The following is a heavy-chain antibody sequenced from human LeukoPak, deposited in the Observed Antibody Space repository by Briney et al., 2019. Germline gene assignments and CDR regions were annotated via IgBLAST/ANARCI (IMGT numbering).Heavy chain of an antibody. D-gene: IGHD6-19*01. Sequence: PGGSLRLSCAASGFTFSDYYMSWIRQAPGKGLEWVSYISSSGSTIYYADSVKGRFTISRDNAKNSLYLQMNSLRAEDTAVYYCAGGSRPPIAVAGTGWFDPWGQGTLVTVSS. CDR1: GFTFSDYY. J-gene: IGHJ5*02. CDR3: AGGSRPPIAVAGTGWFDP. CDR2: ISSSGSTI. V-gene: IGHV3-11*01.